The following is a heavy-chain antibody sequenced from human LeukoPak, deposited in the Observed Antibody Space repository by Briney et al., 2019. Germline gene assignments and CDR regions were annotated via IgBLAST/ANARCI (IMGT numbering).Heavy chain of an antibody. Sequence: SQTLSLTCTVSGGSISSGGYYWSWIRQHPGKGLEWTGYIYYSGSTYYNPSLKSRVTISVDTSKNQFSLKLSSVTAADTAVYYCARDNGDYRYHFDYWGQGTLVTVSS. J-gene: IGHJ4*02. CDR1: GGSISSGGYY. D-gene: IGHD4-17*01. CDR2: IYYSGST. CDR3: ARDNGDYRYHFDY. V-gene: IGHV4-31*03.